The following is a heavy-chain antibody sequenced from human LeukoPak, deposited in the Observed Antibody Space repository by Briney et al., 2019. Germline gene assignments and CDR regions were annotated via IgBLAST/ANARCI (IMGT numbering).Heavy chain of an antibody. Sequence: SDTLSLTCAVSGYSISSSNWWGWIRQPPGKGLEWIGYIYYSGSTYYNPSLKSRVTMSVDTSKNQFSLKLSSVTAVDTAVYYCARDCTTAGYSSSWYLDAFDIWGQGIMVTVSS. CDR1: GYSISSSNW. D-gene: IGHD6-13*01. J-gene: IGHJ3*02. CDR2: IYYSGST. V-gene: IGHV4-28*03. CDR3: ARDCTTAGYSSSWYLDAFDI.